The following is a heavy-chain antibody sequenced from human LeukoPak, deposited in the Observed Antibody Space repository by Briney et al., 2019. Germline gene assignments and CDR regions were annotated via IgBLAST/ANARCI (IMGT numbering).Heavy chain of an antibody. V-gene: IGHV3-48*03. CDR2: ISSSGSTI. CDR1: GFTFSSYE. Sequence: PGGSLRLSCAASGFTFSSYEMSWVRQAPGKGLEWVSYISSSGSTIYYADSVKGRFTISRDNAKNSLYLQMNSLRAEDTAVYYCARDCGSYYGYYYYMDVWGKGTTVTVSS. CDR3: ARDCGSYYGYYYYMDV. J-gene: IGHJ6*03. D-gene: IGHD1-26*01.